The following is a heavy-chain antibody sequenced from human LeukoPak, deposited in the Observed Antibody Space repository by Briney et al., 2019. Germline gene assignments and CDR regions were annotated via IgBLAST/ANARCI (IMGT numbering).Heavy chain of an antibody. J-gene: IGHJ4*02. CDR3: AKEGSVCTNGICRYFDY. V-gene: IGHV3-9*01. D-gene: IGHD2-8*01. CDR2: ISWSSEYM. CDR1: GFTFRDSA. Sequence: PGRSLRLSCAASGFTFRDSAMHWVRQVPGKGLEWVSSISWSSEYMYYADSVKGRFTISRDNAKNSLYLQMDSLRAEDTALYYCAKEGSVCTNGICRYFDYWGQGTLVTASS.